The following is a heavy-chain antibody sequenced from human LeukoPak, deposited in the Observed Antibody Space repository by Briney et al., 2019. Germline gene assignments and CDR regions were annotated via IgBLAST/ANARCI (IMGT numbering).Heavy chain of an antibody. V-gene: IGHV3-21*01. CDR1: GSTFSSYT. Sequence: GGSLRLSCAASGSTFSSYTMSWVRQAPGKGLEWVSSISSSSSYISYADSMRGRFTISRDNAKNSLYLQMNSLRAEDTAVYYCARDKVAAAPGDYWGQGTLVTVSS. D-gene: IGHD2-2*01. CDR2: ISSSSSYI. J-gene: IGHJ4*02. CDR3: ARDKVAAAPGDY.